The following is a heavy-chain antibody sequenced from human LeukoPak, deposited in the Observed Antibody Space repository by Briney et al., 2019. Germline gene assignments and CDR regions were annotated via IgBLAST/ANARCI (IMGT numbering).Heavy chain of an antibody. D-gene: IGHD6-13*01. V-gene: IGHV4-59*01. CDR3: ARGAGYSSSWYYD. CDR2: IYYSGST. Sequence: SETLSLTCTVSGGSISSYYWSWIRQPPGKGLEWIGYIYYSGSTNYSPSLKSRVTISVDTSKNQFSLKLSSVTAADTAVYYCARGAGYSSSWYYDWGQGTLVTVSS. J-gene: IGHJ4*02. CDR1: GGSISSYY.